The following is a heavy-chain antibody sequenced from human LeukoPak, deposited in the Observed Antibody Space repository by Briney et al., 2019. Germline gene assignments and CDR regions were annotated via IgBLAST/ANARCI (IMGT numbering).Heavy chain of an antibody. CDR1: GYTFTSYY. Sequence: ASVKVSCKASGYTFTSYYMHWVRQAPGQGLEWMGIINPSGGSTSYAQKFQGRVTMTRDMSTSTVYMELSSLRSEDTAVYYCAGDRDIVATITDAPYYYYYYMDVWGKGTTVTVSS. CDR3: AGDRDIVATITDAPYYYYYYMDV. J-gene: IGHJ6*03. V-gene: IGHV1-46*01. D-gene: IGHD5-12*01. CDR2: INPSGGST.